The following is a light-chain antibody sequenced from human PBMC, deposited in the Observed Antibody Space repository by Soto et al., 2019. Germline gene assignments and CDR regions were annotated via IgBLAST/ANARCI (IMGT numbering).Light chain of an antibody. CDR2: DAS. Sequence: AIQMTQSPSSLSASVGDRVTITCRASQGIRNDLGWYQQKPGKAPKLLIYDASSLQSGVPSRFSGSGSGADFTLTISSLQPEDFATYYCLQDYNYPYTFGQGTKLEIK. CDR3: LQDYNYPYT. J-gene: IGKJ2*01. CDR1: QGIRND. V-gene: IGKV1-6*01.